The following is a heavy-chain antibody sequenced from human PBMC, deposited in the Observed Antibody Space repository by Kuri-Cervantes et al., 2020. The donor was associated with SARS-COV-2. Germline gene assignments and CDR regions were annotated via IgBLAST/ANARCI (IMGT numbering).Heavy chain of an antibody. J-gene: IGHJ4*02. CDR1: GFTFSNAW. CDR3: AKAGSQYSSRGRFDY. V-gene: IGHV3-15*01. D-gene: IGHD6-13*01. CDR2: IKSKTDGGST. Sequence: GGSLRLSCAASGFTFSNAWMSWVRQAPGKGLEWVGRIKSKTDGGSTDYAAPVKGRFTISRDDSKNTLYLQMNSLRAEDTAVYYCAKAGSQYSSRGRFDYWGQGTLVTVSS.